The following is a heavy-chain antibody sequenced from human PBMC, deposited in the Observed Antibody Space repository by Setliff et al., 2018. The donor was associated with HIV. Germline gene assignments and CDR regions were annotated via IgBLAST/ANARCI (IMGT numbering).Heavy chain of an antibody. CDR1: GYTFTNDV. J-gene: IGHJ4*02. Sequence: ASVKVSCKASGYTFTNDVIHWVRQAPGQRLEWMGWIHAGSGDTQYSQKFQGRVTITRDTSASTVYMELSSLRSEDTAMYYCARDHPGIAYWGQGTMVTVSS. CDR3: ARDHPGIAY. V-gene: IGHV1-3*01. CDR2: IHAGSGDT.